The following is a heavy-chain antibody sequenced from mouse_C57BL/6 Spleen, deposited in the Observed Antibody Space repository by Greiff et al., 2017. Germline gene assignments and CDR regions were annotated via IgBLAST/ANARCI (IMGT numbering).Heavy chain of an antibody. V-gene: IGHV1-61*01. J-gene: IGHJ2*01. Sequence: QVQLKQPGAELVRPGSSVKLSCKASGYTFTSYWMDWVKQRPGQGLEWIGNIYPSDSETHYNQKFKDKATLTVDKSSSTAYMQLSSLTSEDSAVYYCARRANYGSYFDYWGQGTTLTVSS. CDR1: GYTFTSYW. CDR3: ARRANYGSYFDY. CDR2: IYPSDSET. D-gene: IGHD1-1*01.